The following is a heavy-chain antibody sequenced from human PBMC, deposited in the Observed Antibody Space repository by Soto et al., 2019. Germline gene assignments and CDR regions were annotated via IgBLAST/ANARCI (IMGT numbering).Heavy chain of an antibody. D-gene: IGHD3-10*01. CDR2: ISVSNDNT. V-gene: IGHV1-18*04. J-gene: IGHJ4*02. Sequence: ASVKVSFRTSGYIFRNYAISCVRQAPGQGLEWMGWISVSNDNTDSAHALRGRLTMTTDTSTSTAYLELTSLMSNDTAVYYCARSSPSLDYWGQGSLVTVSS. CDR3: ARSSPSLDY. CDR1: GYIFRNYA.